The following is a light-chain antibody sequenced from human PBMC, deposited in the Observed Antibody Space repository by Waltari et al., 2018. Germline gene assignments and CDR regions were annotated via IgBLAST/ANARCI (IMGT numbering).Light chain of an antibody. V-gene: IGKV4-1*01. CDR2: WAS. CDR1: QSLFYSSNNKNY. Sequence: DIVMTQSPDSLAASLGERVSITSPSRQSLFYSSNNKNYLSWYQQKPGQLPKLLIYWASSREFGVPKRFSGSGSGTDFTLTISSLEAEDVAIYYCQQYYSMPLTFGPGTTVEI. CDR3: QQYYSMPLT. J-gene: IGKJ3*01.